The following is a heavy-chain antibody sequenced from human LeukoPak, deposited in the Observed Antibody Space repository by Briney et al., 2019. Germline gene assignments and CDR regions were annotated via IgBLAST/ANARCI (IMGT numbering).Heavy chain of an antibody. J-gene: IGHJ5*02. V-gene: IGHV3-66*02. CDR1: EFSVGSNY. Sequence: GGSLRLSCAASEFSVGSNYMTWVRQAPGKGLEWVSLIYSGGSTYYADSVKGRFTISRDNSKNTLYLQMNSLRAEDTAVYYCARDWRVTYGWFDPWGQGTLVTVSS. D-gene: IGHD3-10*01. CDR2: IYSGGST. CDR3: ARDWRVTYGWFDP.